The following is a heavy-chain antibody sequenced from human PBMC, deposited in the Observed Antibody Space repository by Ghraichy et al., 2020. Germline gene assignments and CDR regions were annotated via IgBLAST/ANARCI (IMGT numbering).Heavy chain of an antibody. D-gene: IGHD6-19*01. CDR2: TSYDGSDK. V-gene: IGHV3-30*18. CDR3: AKDSSGWYASLSYFYYGMDV. Sequence: LSLTCAVSGFTFSRYGMHWVRQAPGKGLEWVAVTSYDGSDKNFADSVKGRFTISRDNSKNTLYLQMNSLRAEDTAIYYCAKDSSGWYASLSYFYYGMDVWGQGTTVTVSS. CDR1: GFTFSRYG. J-gene: IGHJ6*02.